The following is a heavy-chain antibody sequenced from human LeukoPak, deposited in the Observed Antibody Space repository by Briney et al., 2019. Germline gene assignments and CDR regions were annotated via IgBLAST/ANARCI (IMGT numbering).Heavy chain of an antibody. V-gene: IGHV3-23*01. Sequence: GGSLRLSCTASGFTFSNYAMNWVRQAPGKGLEWVSTISGTGSSTYYADSAKGRFTISRDNSKDTLFLQLNSLTAADTAMYFCAKASVAIPQYCNSWGQGTLVTVSS. D-gene: IGHD2-2*02. CDR2: ISGTGSST. CDR1: GFTFSNYA. J-gene: IGHJ5*02. CDR3: AKASVAIPQYCNS.